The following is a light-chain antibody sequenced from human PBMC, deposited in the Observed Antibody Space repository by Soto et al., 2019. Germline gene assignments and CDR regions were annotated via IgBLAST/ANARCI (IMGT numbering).Light chain of an antibody. J-gene: IGLJ1*01. V-gene: IGLV2-8*01. CDR1: KNDIGVYDF. CDR2: EVV. CDR3: KSYAGSNTYV. Sequence: QSALTQSPSASGSPGQSVTISCTGTKNDIGVYDFVSWYQHHPGKAPRLIIYEVVQRPSGVPDRFSGSKSGNTASLTVSGLQAEDEADYFCKSYAGSNTYVLGSGTKV.